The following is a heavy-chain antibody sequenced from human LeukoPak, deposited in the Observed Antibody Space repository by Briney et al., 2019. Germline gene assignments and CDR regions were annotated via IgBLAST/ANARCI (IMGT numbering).Heavy chain of an antibody. Sequence: ASVKVSCKASGYTFTSYGISWVRQAPGQGLEWMGWISAYNGNTNYAQKLQGRVTMTTDTSTSTAYMELRSLRSDDTAVYYCAREEIFGLGDYSLEDYWGQGTLVTVSS. CDR3: AREEIFGLGDYSLEDY. CDR1: GYTFTSYG. V-gene: IGHV1-18*01. D-gene: IGHD4-17*01. J-gene: IGHJ4*02. CDR2: ISAYNGNT.